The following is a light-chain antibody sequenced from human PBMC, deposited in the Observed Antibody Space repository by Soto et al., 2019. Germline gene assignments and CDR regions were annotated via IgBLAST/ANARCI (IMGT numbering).Light chain of an antibody. J-gene: IGKJ4*01. Sequence: ATRLTHNPTSLSASVGAKFPLTCRASQGISSYLAWYQQKPGKAPKLLIYAASTLQSGVPSRFSGSGSGTDFTLTISCLQPEDFATYYCQHYNSHPLTFGGGTKVDIK. CDR2: AAS. CDR1: QGISSY. CDR3: QHYNSHPLT. V-gene: IGKV1-8*01.